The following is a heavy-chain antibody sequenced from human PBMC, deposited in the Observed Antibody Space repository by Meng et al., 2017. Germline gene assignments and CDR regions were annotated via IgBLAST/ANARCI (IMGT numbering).Heavy chain of an antibody. V-gene: IGHV4-34*01. CDR2: INHSGST. CDR3: AREGNPKYFQH. Sequence: SETLSLTCAVYGGSFSGYYWSWIRQPPGKGLEWIGEINHSGSTNYNPSLKSRVTISVDTSKNQFSLKLSSVTAADTAVYYCAREGNPKYFQHWGQGTLVTGAS. CDR1: GGSFSGYY. J-gene: IGHJ1*01.